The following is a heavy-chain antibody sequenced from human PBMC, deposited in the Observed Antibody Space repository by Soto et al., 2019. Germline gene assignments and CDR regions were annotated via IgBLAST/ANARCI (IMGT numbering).Heavy chain of an antibody. CDR3: AKLSCTSSTCYFPGWFDP. Sequence: SETLSLTCTVSGDSISGGASFWSWVRQPPGKGLEWIANVYYSGSSYYNPSLKSRLTISVDTTKNQFSLQLKSMTAADTAVYYCAKLSCTSSTCYFPGWFDPWGHGTLVTVSS. D-gene: IGHD2-2*01. V-gene: IGHV4-31*03. CDR1: GDSISGGASF. CDR2: VYYSGSS. J-gene: IGHJ5*02.